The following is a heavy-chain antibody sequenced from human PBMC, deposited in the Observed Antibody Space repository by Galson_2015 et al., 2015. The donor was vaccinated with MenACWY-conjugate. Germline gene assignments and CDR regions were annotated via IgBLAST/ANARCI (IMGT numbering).Heavy chain of an antibody. D-gene: IGHD1-26*01. Sequence: SLRLSCAASGFTFSRYWMAWVRQAPGKGLEWVANIKQDGSEQYYVASVKDRFTISRDNAENSLYLEMNSLRGEDTAVFYCARVFSGSRYYSYGMDFWGQGTLVTVSS. CDR2: IKQDGSEQ. CDR1: GFTFSRYW. J-gene: IGHJ4*02. V-gene: IGHV3-7*03. CDR3: ARVFSGSRYYSYGMDF.